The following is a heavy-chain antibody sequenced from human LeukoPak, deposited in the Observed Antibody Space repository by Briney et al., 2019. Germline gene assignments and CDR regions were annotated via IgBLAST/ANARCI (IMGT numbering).Heavy chain of an antibody. D-gene: IGHD2-2*01. CDR3: AKGSSRFPAADYYYYGMDV. J-gene: IGHJ6*02. V-gene: IGHV3-48*01. CDR1: GFTFSSYS. Sequence: PGGSLRLSCAASGFTFSSYSMNWVRQAPGKGLEWVSHITASGTAMFYADSVKGRFTISRDNAKNSLYLQMNSLRAEDTAVYYCAKGSSRFPAADYYYYGMDVWGQGTTVTVSS. CDR2: ITASGTAM.